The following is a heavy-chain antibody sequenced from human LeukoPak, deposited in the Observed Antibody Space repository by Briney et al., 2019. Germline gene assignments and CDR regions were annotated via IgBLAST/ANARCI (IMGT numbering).Heavy chain of an antibody. CDR2: INTNTGNP. CDR3: ARVDGSGSYLSNY. V-gene: IGHV7-4-1*02. D-gene: IGHD3-10*01. CDR1: GYTFSSYA. Sequence: GASVKVSCKASGYTFSSYAMNWVRQAPEQGLEWRGWINTNTGNPTYAQGFTGRFVFSLDTSVSTAYLQISSLKAEDTAVYYCARVDGSGSYLSNYWGQGTLVTVPS. J-gene: IGHJ4*02.